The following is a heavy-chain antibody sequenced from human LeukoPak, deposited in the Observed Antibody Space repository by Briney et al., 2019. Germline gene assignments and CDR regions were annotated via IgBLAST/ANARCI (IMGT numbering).Heavy chain of an antibody. V-gene: IGHV4-59*01. CDR2: IHYSGST. CDR3: ARVRDRSSYFYDLDY. D-gene: IGHD3-22*01. Sequence: SETLSLTCTVSGGSISSYYWSWIRQPPGKGLEWIGYIHYSGSTNYNPSLKSRVTISVDTSKNQFSLKLSPVTAADTAVYYCARVRDRSSYFYDLDYWGQGTLVTDSS. CDR1: GGSISSYY. J-gene: IGHJ4*02.